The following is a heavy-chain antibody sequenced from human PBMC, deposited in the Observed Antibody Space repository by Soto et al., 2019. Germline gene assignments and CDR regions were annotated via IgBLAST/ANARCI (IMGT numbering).Heavy chain of an antibody. CDR1: GFTFSTFA. CDR2: ISHDGRIE. D-gene: IGHD3-3*01. J-gene: IGHJ5*02. Sequence: QVHLVESGGGGVQPGRSLRLSCAASGFTFSTFALHWVRQAPGEGLEWVALISHDGRIEKYADSVKGRFTISRDNSKNTLYMPMDSLRLEDTGVYYCARDGLPDDFRSGGYWFDPWGQGTQVTVSS. CDR3: ARDGLPDDFRSGGYWFDP. V-gene: IGHV3-30*04.